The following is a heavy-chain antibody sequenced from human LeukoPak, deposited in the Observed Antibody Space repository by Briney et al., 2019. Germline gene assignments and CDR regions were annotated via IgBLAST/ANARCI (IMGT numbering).Heavy chain of an antibody. Sequence: GESLKISCKGSGYSFTSYWIGWVRQMPGKGLEWMGIIYPGDSDTRYSPSFQGQVTISADKSISTAYLQWSSLKASDTAMYYCARQYVDTAMAPAVLHYFDYWGQGTLVTVSS. CDR1: GYSFTSYW. CDR3: ARQYVDTAMAPAVLHYFDY. CDR2: IYPGDSDT. D-gene: IGHD5-18*01. V-gene: IGHV5-51*01. J-gene: IGHJ4*02.